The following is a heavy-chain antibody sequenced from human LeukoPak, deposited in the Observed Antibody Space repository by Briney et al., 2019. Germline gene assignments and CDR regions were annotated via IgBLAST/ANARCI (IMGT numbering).Heavy chain of an antibody. V-gene: IGHV3-23*01. CDR3: AKGGNYDSSGYGYFDY. D-gene: IGHD3-22*01. CDR1: GFTFSSYW. J-gene: IGHJ4*02. Sequence: PGGSLRLSCAASGFTFSSYWMSWVRQAPGKGLEWVSTISGSGVGTYYADSVKGRFTISRDNSKNTLYLQMNSLRAEDTAVYYCAKGGNYDSSGYGYFDYWGQGTLVTVSS. CDR2: ISGSGVGT.